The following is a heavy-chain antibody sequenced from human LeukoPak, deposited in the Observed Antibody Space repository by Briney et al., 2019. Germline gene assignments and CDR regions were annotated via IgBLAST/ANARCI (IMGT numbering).Heavy chain of an antibody. J-gene: IGHJ4*02. CDR1: GGSISSSSYY. D-gene: IGHD3-22*01. V-gene: IGHV4-39*01. CDR3: ARIVVVITHFDY. Sequence: SETLSLTCTVSGGSISSSSYYWGWIRQPPGKGLEWIGSIYYSGSTYYNPSLKSRVTISVDTSKNQFSLKLSSVTAADTAVYYCARIVVVITHFDYWGQGTLVTVSS. CDR2: IYYSGST.